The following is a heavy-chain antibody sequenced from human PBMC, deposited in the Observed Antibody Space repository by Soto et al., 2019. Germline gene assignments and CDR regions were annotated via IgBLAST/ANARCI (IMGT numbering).Heavy chain of an antibody. V-gene: IGHV3-30*18. CDR2: ISYDGSNK. Sequence: VQLVESGGGVVQPGRSLRLSCAASGFTFSSYGMHWVRQAPGKGLEWVAVISYDGSNKYYADSVKGRFTISRDNSKNTLYLQMNSLRAEDTAVYYCAKSYYYGSGGSYYYYMDVWGKGTTVTVSS. CDR1: GFTFSSYG. J-gene: IGHJ6*03. CDR3: AKSYYYGSGGSYYYYMDV. D-gene: IGHD3-10*01.